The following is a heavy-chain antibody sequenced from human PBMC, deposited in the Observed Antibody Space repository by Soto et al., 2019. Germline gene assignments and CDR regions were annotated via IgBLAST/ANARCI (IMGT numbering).Heavy chain of an antibody. CDR3: AHRPIVGAAI. J-gene: IGHJ4*02. D-gene: IGHD1-26*01. CDR2: IYHTGST. Sequence: QVQLQESGPGLMKPSGTLSLTCGVFGGSISNSNWWTWVRQPPGKGLEWIGEIYHTGSTNYNSSLMSRVTISLDKPNNQFSLKLSSVTAADTAVYYCAHRPIVGAAIWGQGTLVTVSS. V-gene: IGHV4-4*02. CDR1: GGSISNSNW.